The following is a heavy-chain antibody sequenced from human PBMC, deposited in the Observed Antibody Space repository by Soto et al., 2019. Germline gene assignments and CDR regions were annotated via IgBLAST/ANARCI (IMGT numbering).Heavy chain of an antibody. CDR3: ARDSEVHYGMDV. J-gene: IGHJ6*01. Sequence: EVQLVESGGGLVQPGRSLSLSCAASGFTFDDYAMHWVQQAPGKGLEWVSGISWNSGSIGYADSVKGRFTISRDNAKNSLYLQMNSLRAEDTALYYCARDSEVHYGMDVWGQGTTVTVSS. CDR1: GFTFDDYA. CDR2: ISWNSGSI. V-gene: IGHV3-9*01.